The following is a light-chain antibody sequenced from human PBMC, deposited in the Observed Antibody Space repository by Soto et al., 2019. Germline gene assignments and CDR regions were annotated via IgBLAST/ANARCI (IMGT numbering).Light chain of an antibody. CDR3: QQFDEYWT. V-gene: IGKV1-5*03. CDR2: KAS. CDR1: QSISQW. J-gene: IGKJ1*01. Sequence: DIQLTQSPSTLSASVGDRVTITCRASQSISQWLTWYQQKPGKAPKLLIYKASTLGNGVPSRFSGSGSGTESTLTISSLQPDDFATYYCQQFDEYWTFGQGTKVEIK.